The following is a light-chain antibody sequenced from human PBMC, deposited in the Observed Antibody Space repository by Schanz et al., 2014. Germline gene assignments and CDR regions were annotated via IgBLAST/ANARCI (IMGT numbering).Light chain of an antibody. Sequence: EIVLTQSPGTLSLSPGETATLSCRASETVNGRFLAWYQQKPGQAPRLLIYGASTRATGFPARFSGSGSGTEFTLTISSLQSEDFAVYHCQQYHNWPLTFGGGTKVEIQ. V-gene: IGKV3-15*01. CDR1: ETVNGRF. CDR2: GAS. CDR3: QQYHNWPLT. J-gene: IGKJ4*01.